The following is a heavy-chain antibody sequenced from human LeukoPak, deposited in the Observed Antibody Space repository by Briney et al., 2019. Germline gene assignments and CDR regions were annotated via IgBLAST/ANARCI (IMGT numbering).Heavy chain of an antibody. D-gene: IGHD5-12*01. CDR2: INPSGGST. CDR3: ARSGAGVATSHALDY. V-gene: IGHV1-46*01. Sequence: WASVKVSCKASGDTFPSYYMHWVRQAPGQGLEWMGIINPSGGSTSYAQKFQGRVTMTRDTSTSTVYMGLSSLRSEDTAVYYCARSGAGVATSHALDYWGQEPWSPSPQ. CDR1: GDTFPSYY. J-gene: IGHJ4*01.